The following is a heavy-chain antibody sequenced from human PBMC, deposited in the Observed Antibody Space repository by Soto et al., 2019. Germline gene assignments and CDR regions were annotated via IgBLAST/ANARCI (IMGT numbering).Heavy chain of an antibody. CDR3: ARPIRLTGNRLRGHYYYGMDV. V-gene: IGHV1-69*01. J-gene: IGHJ6*02. CDR2: IIPIFGTA. D-gene: IGHD1-20*01. CDR1: GGTFSSYA. Sequence: QVQLVQSGAEVKKPGSSVKVSCKASGGTFSSYAISWVRQAPGQGLEWMGGIIPIFGTANYAQKFQGRVTITADESTSTAYMELSSLRSEDTAVYYCARPIRLTGNRLRGHYYYGMDVWGQGTTVTVSS.